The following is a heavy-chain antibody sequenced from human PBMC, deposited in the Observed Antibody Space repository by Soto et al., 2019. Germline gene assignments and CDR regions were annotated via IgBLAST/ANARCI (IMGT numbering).Heavy chain of an antibody. V-gene: IGHV3-23*01. CDR1: RFTFSSYG. CDR3: ASAAREYYYYGMDV. CDR2: ISDDGDST. Sequence: GGSLRLSCAVSRFTFSSYGMNWVRQAPGKGLEWVSSISDDGDSTYYADSVKGRFTISRDNSKNTLYLQMNSLRAEDTAVYYCASAAREYYYYGMDVWGQGTTVTVS. J-gene: IGHJ6*02.